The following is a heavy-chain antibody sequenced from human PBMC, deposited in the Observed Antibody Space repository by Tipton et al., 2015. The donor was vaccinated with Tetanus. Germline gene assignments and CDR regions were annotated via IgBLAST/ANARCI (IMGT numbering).Heavy chain of an antibody. J-gene: IGHJ4*02. Sequence: RSLRLSCNVTGALLTTGGYSWGWIRQPPGQGLEWIGYIYQTGSTYFNPALKSRVTISVDTSKNQFSLKLSSVTAADTAIYYCAREVPAAGHFDSWGQGTLVTVSS. CDR2: IYQTGST. V-gene: IGHV4-30-2*01. D-gene: IGHD2-2*01. CDR3: AREVPAAGHFDS. CDR1: GALLTTGGYS.